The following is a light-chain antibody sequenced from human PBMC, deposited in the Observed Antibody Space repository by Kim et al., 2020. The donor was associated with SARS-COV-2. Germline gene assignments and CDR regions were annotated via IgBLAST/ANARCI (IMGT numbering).Light chain of an antibody. CDR1: QSVSSRY. J-gene: IGKJ1*01. Sequence: EIVLTQSPGTLSLSPGERATLSCRASQSVSSRYLAWYQQKPGQAPRLLIYGASSRATGIPDRFSGSGSETDFTLTISRLEPEDFAVYYCQQYGTSPPWTFGQGTKVDIK. CDR3: QQYGTSPPWT. V-gene: IGKV3-20*01. CDR2: GAS.